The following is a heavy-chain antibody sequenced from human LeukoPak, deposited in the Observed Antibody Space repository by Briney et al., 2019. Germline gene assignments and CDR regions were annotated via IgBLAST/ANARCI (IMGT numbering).Heavy chain of an antibody. CDR1: GGSFSGYY. CDR2: INHSGST. CDR3: ARGRPIRGVVVVAASYSRWFDP. Sequence: SETPSLTCAVYGGSFSGYYWSWIRQPPGKGLEWIGEINHSGSTNYNPSLKSRVTISVDTSKNQFSLKLSSVTAADTAVYYCARGRPIRGVVVVAASYSRWFDPWGQGTLVTVSS. D-gene: IGHD2-15*01. J-gene: IGHJ5*02. V-gene: IGHV4-34*01.